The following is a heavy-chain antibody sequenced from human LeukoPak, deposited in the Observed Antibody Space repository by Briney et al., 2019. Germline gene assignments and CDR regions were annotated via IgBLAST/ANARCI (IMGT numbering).Heavy chain of an antibody. V-gene: IGHV4-39*01. CDR2: IYYTWNT. CDR1: GCSISSNSFY. D-gene: IGHD4-17*01. J-gene: IGHJ5*02. Sequence: AETLSLTCTASGCSISSNSFYWGWIRQPPGQGLEWIASIYYTWNTYYNPSLKSRVTISVDTSNNQFSLKLNSVTAADTAVYYCARRRLGETTTANWFDPWGPGNLVTVSS. CDR3: ARRRLGETTTANWFDP.